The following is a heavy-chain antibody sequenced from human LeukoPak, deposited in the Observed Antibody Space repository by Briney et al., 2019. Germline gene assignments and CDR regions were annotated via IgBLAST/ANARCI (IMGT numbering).Heavy chain of an antibody. CDR3: AICLREYYDFWSGYGRGAFDI. D-gene: IGHD3-3*01. CDR2: INPNSGGT. V-gene: IGHV1-2*02. Sequence: ASVKVSCKASGYTFTGYYMHWVRQAPGQGLEWMGWINPNSGGTNYAQKFQGRVTMTRDTSISTAYMELSRLRSDDTAVYYCAICLREYYDFWSGYGRGAFDIWGQGTMVTVSS. CDR1: GYTFTGYY. J-gene: IGHJ3*02.